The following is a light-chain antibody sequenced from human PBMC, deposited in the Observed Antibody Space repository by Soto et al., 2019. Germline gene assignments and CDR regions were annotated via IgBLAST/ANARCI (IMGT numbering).Light chain of an antibody. CDR1: QSLLHSDGNTY. J-gene: IGKJ5*01. V-gene: IGKV2-30*02. CDR2: KAS. Sequence: DVVMTQSPLALPVTLGQPASISCRSSQSLLHSDGNTYLIWFHQRPGQSPRRLIYKASNRDSGVPDRFSGSGSGTDFTLKISRVEAEDVGVYYGMQGSYWPQVTFGQGTRLEIK. CDR3: MQGSYWPQVT.